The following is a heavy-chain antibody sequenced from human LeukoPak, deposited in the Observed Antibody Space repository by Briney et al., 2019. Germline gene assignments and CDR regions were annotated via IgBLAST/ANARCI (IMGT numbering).Heavy chain of an antibody. CDR2: ISAYNGNT. CDR3: ARSTTVLDNWFDP. V-gene: IGHV1-18*01. D-gene: IGHD4-17*01. Sequence: ASVKVSCKASGHTSTTYAIHWVRQAPGQGLEWMGRISAYNGNTNYAQKLQGRVTMTTDTSTSTAYMELRSLRSDDTAVYYCARSTTVLDNWFDPWGQGTLVTVSS. J-gene: IGHJ5*02. CDR1: GHTSTTYA.